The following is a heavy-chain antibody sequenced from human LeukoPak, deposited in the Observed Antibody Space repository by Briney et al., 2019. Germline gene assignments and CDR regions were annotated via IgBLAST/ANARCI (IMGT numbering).Heavy chain of an antibody. V-gene: IGHV4-34*01. D-gene: IGHD3-16*02. CDR1: GGSFSGYY. CDR2: INHSGST. Sequence: PSETLSLTCAVYGGSFSGYYWSWIRQPPGKGLEWIGEINHSGSTNYNPSLKSRVTMSVDTSKNQFSLKLSSVTAADAAVYYCARSNYVWGSYRPRQSDAFDIWGQGTMVTVSS. CDR3: ARSNYVWGSYRPRQSDAFDI. J-gene: IGHJ3*02.